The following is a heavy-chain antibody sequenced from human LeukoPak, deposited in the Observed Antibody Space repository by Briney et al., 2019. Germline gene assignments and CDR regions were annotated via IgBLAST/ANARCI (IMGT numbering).Heavy chain of an antibody. J-gene: IGHJ5*02. Sequence: GASVKVSCKASGYTFTSYYMHWVRQAPGQGLEWMGIINPSGGSTSYAQKFQGRVTMTRDTSTSTVYMELSSLRSEDTAVYYCTTYDFWSGDRFDPWGQGTLVTVSS. V-gene: IGHV1-46*03. CDR2: INPSGGST. D-gene: IGHD3-3*01. CDR3: TTYDFWSGDRFDP. CDR1: GYTFTSYY.